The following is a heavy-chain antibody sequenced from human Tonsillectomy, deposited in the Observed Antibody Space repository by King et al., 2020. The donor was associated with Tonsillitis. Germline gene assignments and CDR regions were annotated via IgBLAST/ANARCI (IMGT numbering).Heavy chain of an antibody. CDR2: IIPIFGSA. D-gene: IGHD6-19*01. V-gene: IGHV1-69*01. CDR3: ARDPASYSSGWPYFDY. J-gene: IGHJ4*02. CDR1: GGTFGSYA. Sequence: QLVQSGAEVKKPGSSVKVSCKASGGTFGSYAISWVRQAPGQGLEWMGGIIPIFGSANYAQKFQGRVTITADESTSTSYMELSSLRSEDTAVYYCARDPASYSSGWPYFDYWGQGTLVTVSS.